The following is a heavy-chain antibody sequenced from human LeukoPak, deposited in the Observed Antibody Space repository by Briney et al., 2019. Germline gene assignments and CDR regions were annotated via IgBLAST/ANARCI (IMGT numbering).Heavy chain of an antibody. Sequence: PGGSLRLSCAASGFTVSTNYMSWVRQAPGKGLEWVSAISGSGGSTYYADSVKGRFTISRDNSKNTLYLQMNSLRAEDTAVYYCAKDRSWNDAFDYWGQGTLVTVSS. V-gene: IGHV3-23*01. CDR2: ISGSGGST. CDR3: AKDRSWNDAFDY. CDR1: GFTVSTNY. J-gene: IGHJ4*02. D-gene: IGHD1-1*01.